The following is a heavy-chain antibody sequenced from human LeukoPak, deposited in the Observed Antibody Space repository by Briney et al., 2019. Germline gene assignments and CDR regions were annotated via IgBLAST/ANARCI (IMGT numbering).Heavy chain of an antibody. D-gene: IGHD3-10*01. CDR2: INTDTGHP. CDR1: GYSITTSA. CDR3: AREKFGEFHNWFDP. V-gene: IGHV7-4-1*02. Sequence: ASVKVSCKASGYSITTSAINWVRQAPGQGLQWMGWINTDTGHPTYAQDFTGRFVFSLDTSVNTAYLQISSLKADDTAMYYCAREKFGEFHNWFDPWGQGTLVTVSS. J-gene: IGHJ5*02.